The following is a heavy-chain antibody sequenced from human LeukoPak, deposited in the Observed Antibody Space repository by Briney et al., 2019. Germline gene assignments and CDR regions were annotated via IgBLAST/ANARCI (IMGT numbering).Heavy chain of an antibody. CDR1: GFTFSNAW. V-gene: IGHV3-15*01. Sequence: GGSLRLSCAASGFTFSNAWMSWVRQAPGKGLEWVGRIKSKTDGGTTDYAAPVKGRFTISRDDSKNTLYLQMNSLKTEDTAVYYCTTDLSGMVRGEPGLNYWGQGTLVTVSS. CDR2: IKSKTDGGTT. CDR3: TTDLSGMVRGEPGLNY. J-gene: IGHJ4*02. D-gene: IGHD3-10*01.